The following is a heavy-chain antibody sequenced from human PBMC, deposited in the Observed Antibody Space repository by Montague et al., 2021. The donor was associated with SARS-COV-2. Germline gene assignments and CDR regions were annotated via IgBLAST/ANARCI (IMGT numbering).Heavy chain of an antibody. J-gene: IGHJ5*02. Sequence: SETLSLTCTVSGGSVGSSHYYWAWIRQPPGKGLEWIGTIYYSGSTYYNPSPRSRVTIDVDASTNQFSLKLHSVTAADTAVYFCVRGLYNWNYEHWFDTWGQGTLVTVSS. V-gene: IGHV4-39*01. D-gene: IGHD1-7*01. CDR1: GGSVGSSHYY. CDR3: VRGLYNWNYEHWFDT. CDR2: IYYSGST.